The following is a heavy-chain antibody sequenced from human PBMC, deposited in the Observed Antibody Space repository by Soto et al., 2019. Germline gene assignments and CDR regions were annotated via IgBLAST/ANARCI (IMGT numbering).Heavy chain of an antibody. Sequence: PSETRSVTCTVSGGSFSGYYWSSVRQPPGKGLECIGAINHSGSTNYNPSLKSRVTISVETSKNPFSLKLSSVTAADTAVYYCVGSQWLFSVYYYYGMEVLGQWTTV. CDR1: GGSFSGYY. D-gene: IGHD6-19*01. V-gene: IGHV4-34*01. CDR3: VGSQWLFSVYYYYGMEV. J-gene: IGHJ6*02. CDR2: INHSGST.